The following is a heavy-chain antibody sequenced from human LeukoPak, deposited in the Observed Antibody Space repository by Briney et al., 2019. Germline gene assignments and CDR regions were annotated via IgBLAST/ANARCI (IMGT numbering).Heavy chain of an antibody. CDR2: IVVGSGNT. CDR3: AAASNYYDRSNYYSYAMDV. CDR1: GFTFTTSA. D-gene: IGHD3-22*01. J-gene: IGHJ6*02. Sequence: SVNVSCKASGFTFTTSAVQWVRQARGQRLEWIGWIVVGSGNTNYAQKFQERVTITRDMSTSTVYMDLSSQRSEDTAVYYCAAASNYYDRSNYYSYAMDVWGQGTTVTVSS. V-gene: IGHV1-58*01.